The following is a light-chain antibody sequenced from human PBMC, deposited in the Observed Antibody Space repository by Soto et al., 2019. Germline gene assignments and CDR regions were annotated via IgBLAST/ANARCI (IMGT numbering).Light chain of an antibody. Sequence: ILLKQPPATLYLSPGERATLSCRVSQSGRSYLACYKQKAGQSPRLLIYDASTRAPGIPARFSGSGSVRDCALTTSSLEPEGSAVAHCLQSSNWPSIAFGQGTRLEIK. CDR1: QSGRSY. CDR3: LQSSNWPSIA. J-gene: IGKJ5*01. V-gene: IGKV3-11*02. CDR2: DAS.